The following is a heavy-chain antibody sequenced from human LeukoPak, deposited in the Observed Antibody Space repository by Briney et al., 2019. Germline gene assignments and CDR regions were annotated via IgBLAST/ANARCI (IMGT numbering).Heavy chain of an antibody. CDR1: SGSISSNY. D-gene: IGHD6-6*01. V-gene: IGHV4-59*08. CDR2: IYYSGST. J-gene: IGHJ3*02. Sequence: SETLSLTCTVSSGSISSNYWSWIRQPPGKGLEWIGYIYYSGSTNYNPSLKSRVTISVDTSKNQFSLRLSSVTAADTAVYYCARPKASDYAFDIWGQGTMVTISS. CDR3: ARPKASDYAFDI.